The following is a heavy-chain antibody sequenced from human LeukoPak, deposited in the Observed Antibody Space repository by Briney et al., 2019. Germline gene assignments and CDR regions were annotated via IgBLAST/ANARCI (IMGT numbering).Heavy chain of an antibody. V-gene: IGHV4-34*01. D-gene: IGHD1-1*01. CDR3: ARDVTTGTGDY. Sequence: SETLSLTCAVYGGSFSGYYWSWIRQPPGKGLEWIGEINHSGSTNYNPSLKSRVTISVDTSKNQFSLKLSSVTAADTAVYYCARDVTTGTGDYWGQGTLVTVSS. J-gene: IGHJ4*02. CDR1: GGSFSGYY. CDR2: INHSGST.